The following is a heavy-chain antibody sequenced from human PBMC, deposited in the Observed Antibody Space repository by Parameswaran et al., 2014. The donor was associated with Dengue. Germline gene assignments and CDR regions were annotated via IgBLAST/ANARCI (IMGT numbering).Heavy chain of an antibody. J-gene: IGHJ6*02. D-gene: IGHD3-22*01. CDR3: ARTGPYDSNYYYGMDV. V-gene: IGHV1-2*04. CDR2: INPNSGGT. Sequence: WVRQAPGQGLEWMGWINPNSGGTNYAQKFQGWVTMTRDTSISTAYMELSRLRSDDTAVYYCARTGPYDSNYYYGMDVWGQGTTVTVSS.